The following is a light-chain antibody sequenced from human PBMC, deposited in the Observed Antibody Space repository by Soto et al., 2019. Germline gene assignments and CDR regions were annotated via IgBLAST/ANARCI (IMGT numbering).Light chain of an antibody. CDR2: EVS. V-gene: IGLV2-14*01. CDR1: SSDVGGYNY. Sequence: QSVLTQPASVSGSPGQSITISCTGNSSDVGGYNYVSWYQQHPGKAPKLMIYEVSNRPSGVSNRFSGSKSGNTASLTISGLQAEDAADYYCSSYTNSSNPVVFGGGTQLTVL. J-gene: IGLJ2*01. CDR3: SSYTNSSNPVV.